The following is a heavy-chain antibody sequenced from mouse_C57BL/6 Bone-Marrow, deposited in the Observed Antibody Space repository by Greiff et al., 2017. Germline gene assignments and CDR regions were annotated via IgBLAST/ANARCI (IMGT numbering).Heavy chain of an antibody. Sequence: QVQLQQPGAELVKPGASVKLSCKASGYTFTSYWMHWVKQRPGQGLEWIGMIHPNSGSTNYNEKFKSKATLTVDKSSSTAYMQLSSLTSEDSAVYYCARYDGYGYFDYWGQGTTLTVSS. CDR1: GYTFTSYW. CDR2: IHPNSGST. J-gene: IGHJ2*01. CDR3: ARYDGYGYFDY. D-gene: IGHD2-3*01. V-gene: IGHV1-64*01.